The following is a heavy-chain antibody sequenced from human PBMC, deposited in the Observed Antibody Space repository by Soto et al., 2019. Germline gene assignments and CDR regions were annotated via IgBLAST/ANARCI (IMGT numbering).Heavy chain of an antibody. CDR1: GDRMRSYD. J-gene: IGHJ6*02. CDR2: ISYTGST. D-gene: IGHD2-15*01. Sequence: SETPYLTCTVSGDRMRSYDWSWIRQPPGKGLEWIGYISYTGSTHYNPSLKSRVTISADTSKNQFSLKLSSVTTADTALYYCAREGVAAPYYYYGMDVWGQGSTVTVPS. CDR3: AREGVAAPYYYYGMDV. V-gene: IGHV4-59*01.